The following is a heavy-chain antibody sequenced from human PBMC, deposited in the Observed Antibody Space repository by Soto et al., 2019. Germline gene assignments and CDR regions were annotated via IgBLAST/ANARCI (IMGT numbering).Heavy chain of an antibody. D-gene: IGHD3-3*01. CDR2: ISYSGST. CDR3: ARGITIFGVVIMNYYYGMDV. J-gene: IGHJ6*02. CDR1: GGSISSNS. Sequence: SSETLSLTCSVSGGSISSNSWSWIRQPPGKGLEWIGYISYSGSTNYNLSLMSRLTISIDTSKNQFSLKLSSVTAADTAVYYCARGITIFGVVIMNYYYGMDVWGQGTTVTVSS. V-gene: IGHV4-59*13.